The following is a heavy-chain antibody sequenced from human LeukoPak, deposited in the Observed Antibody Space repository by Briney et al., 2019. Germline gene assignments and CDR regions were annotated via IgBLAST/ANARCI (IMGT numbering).Heavy chain of an antibody. CDR1: GGSISSLY. V-gene: IGHV4-59*12. CDR3: ARNIVVVTAIPTYYYGMDV. Sequence: SETLSLTCTVSGGSISSLYWSWIRQPPGKGLEWIGYIYYTGSTNYNPSLKSRVTMSVDTSKNQFSLKLSSVTAADTAVYYCARNIVVVTAIPTYYYGMDVWGQGTTVTVSS. D-gene: IGHD2-21*02. J-gene: IGHJ6*02. CDR2: IYYTGST.